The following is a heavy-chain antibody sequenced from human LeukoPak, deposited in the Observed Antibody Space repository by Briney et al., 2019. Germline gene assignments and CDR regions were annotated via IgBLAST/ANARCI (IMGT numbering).Heavy chain of an antibody. Sequence: GGSLRLSCAASGFTFDDYGMSWVRQAPGKGLEWVSGINWNGGSTGYADSVKGRFTISRDNAKNSLYLQMNSLRAEDTALYHCARGGYYDSSGYPAEYYYYGMDVWGQGTTVTASS. D-gene: IGHD3-22*01. J-gene: IGHJ6*02. CDR3: ARGGYYDSSGYPAEYYYYGMDV. CDR2: INWNGGST. V-gene: IGHV3-20*01. CDR1: GFTFDDYG.